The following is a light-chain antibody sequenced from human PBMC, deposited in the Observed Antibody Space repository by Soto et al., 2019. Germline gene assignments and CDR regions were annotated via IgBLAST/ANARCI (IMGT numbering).Light chain of an antibody. CDR3: QQYGSSPET. V-gene: IGKV3-15*01. J-gene: IGKJ1*01. CDR1: QSVISN. CDR2: GAS. Sequence: EIVITQSPATLSVSPGERATVSCRASQSVISNLAWYQQKPGQAPRLVIYGASTRAPGIPARFSGSGSGTDFTLTISRLEPEDFAVYYCQQYGSSPETFGQGTRWIS.